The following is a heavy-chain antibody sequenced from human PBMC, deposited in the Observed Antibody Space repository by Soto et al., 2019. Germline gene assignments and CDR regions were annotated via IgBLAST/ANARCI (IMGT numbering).Heavy chain of an antibody. CDR2: ISVYNGNT. CDR3: ARGSRLFGVVIFQHYDMDV. J-gene: IGHJ6*02. CDR1: GYTFSNYG. Sequence: QVQLVQSGTEVKKPGASVKVSCKASGYTFSNYGISWVRQAPGQGLEWMGWISVYNGNTKYAQKLQGRVTMTTDTYTSPADVELRSLRSDDTAVYYCARGSRLFGVVIFQHYDMDVWGQGPTVTVSS. D-gene: IGHD3-3*01. V-gene: IGHV1-18*01.